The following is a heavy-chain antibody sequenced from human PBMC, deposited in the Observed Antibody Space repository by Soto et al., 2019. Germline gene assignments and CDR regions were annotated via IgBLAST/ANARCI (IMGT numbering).Heavy chain of an antibody. CDR2: IYHSGST. D-gene: IGHD6-19*01. Sequence: SETLSLTCTVSGGSISSNWWSWVRQPPGKGLEWIGEIYHSGSTNYNPSLKSRVTISVDKSKNQFSLKLSSVTAADTAVYYCAIMSSGWGDYGMDVWGQGTTVTVSS. J-gene: IGHJ6*02. CDR3: AIMSSGWGDYGMDV. CDR1: GGSISSNW. V-gene: IGHV4-4*02.